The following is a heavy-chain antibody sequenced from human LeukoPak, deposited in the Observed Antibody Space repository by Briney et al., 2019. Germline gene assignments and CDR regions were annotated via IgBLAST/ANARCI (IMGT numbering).Heavy chain of an antibody. V-gene: IGHV3-30*18. CDR3: AKERDGYNNYGMDV. D-gene: IGHD5-24*01. CDR2: ISYDGSNK. Sequence: PGRSLRLSCAASGFTFSSYGMHWVRQAPGKGLEWVAVISYDGSNKYYADSVKGRFTISRDNSKNTLYLQMNSLSAEDTAVYYCAKERDGYNNYGMDVWGQGTTVTVSS. J-gene: IGHJ6*02. CDR1: GFTFSSYG.